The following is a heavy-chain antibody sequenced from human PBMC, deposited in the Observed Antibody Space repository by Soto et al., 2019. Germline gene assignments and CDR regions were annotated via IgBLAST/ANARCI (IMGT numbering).Heavy chain of an antibody. V-gene: IGHV3-23*01. CDR2: ISGSGGST. J-gene: IGHJ4*02. D-gene: IGHD3-22*01. Sequence: PGGSLRLSCAASGFTFSSYAMSWVRQAPGKGPEWVSAISGSGGSTYYADSVKGRFTISRDNSKNTLYLQMNSLRAEDTAVYYCAKTKMRHYYDSSGLGPLDYWGQGTLVTVSS. CDR3: AKTKMRHYYDSSGLGPLDY. CDR1: GFTFSSYA.